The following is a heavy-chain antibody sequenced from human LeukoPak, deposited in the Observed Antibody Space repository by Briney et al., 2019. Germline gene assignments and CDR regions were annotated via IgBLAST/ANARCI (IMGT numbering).Heavy chain of an antibody. CDR2: MYYSRSTNYNPST. CDR1: GGSISSYY. V-gene: IGHV4-59*01. J-gene: IGHJ4*02. CDR3: ARDVGATPGYFDY. Sequence: SETLSLTCTGSGGSISSYYWSWIRQPPGKGLEWIGYMYYSRSTNYNPSTNYNPSLKSRVTITVDTSKNQFSLKLSSVTAADTAVYYCARDVGATPGYFDYWGQGTLVTVSS. D-gene: IGHD1-26*01.